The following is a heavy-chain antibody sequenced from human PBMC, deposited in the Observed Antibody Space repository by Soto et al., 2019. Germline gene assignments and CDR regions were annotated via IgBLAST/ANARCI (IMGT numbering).Heavy chain of an antibody. CDR3: ARYRSVGRGPRMGPPLNNWFDP. Sequence: EVQLVESGGGLVQPGGSLRLSCAASGFTFSSYWMSWVRQAPGKGLEWVANIKQDGSEKYYVDSVKGRFTISRDNAKNSLYLQMNSLRAEDTAVYYCARYRSVGRGPRMGPPLNNWFDPWGQGTLVTVSS. V-gene: IGHV3-7*01. CDR1: GFTFSSYW. D-gene: IGHD3-16*01. CDR2: IKQDGSEK. J-gene: IGHJ5*02.